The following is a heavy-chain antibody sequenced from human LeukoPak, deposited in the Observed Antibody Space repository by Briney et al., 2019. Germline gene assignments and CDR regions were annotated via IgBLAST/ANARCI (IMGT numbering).Heavy chain of an antibody. V-gene: IGHV3-43*02. J-gene: IGHJ4*02. Sequence: GGSLRLSCAASGFTFDGHAIHWVRQAPGRGLDWVSLISGDGGSTYYADSVKGRFTISRDNSKDSLYLQMNSLRTEDTALYYCVKGTYPLFDYWGQGTLVTVSS. CDR1: GFTFDGHA. CDR2: ISGDGGST. CDR3: VKGTYPLFDY.